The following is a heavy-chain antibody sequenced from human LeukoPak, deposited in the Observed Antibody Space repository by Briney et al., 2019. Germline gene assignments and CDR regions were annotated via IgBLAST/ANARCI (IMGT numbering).Heavy chain of an antibody. Sequence: GESLKISCKGSGYSFTSYWIGWVRQMPGKGLEWMGIIYPGDSDTRYSPSFQGQVTISADKSISTAYLQWSSLKASDTAMYYCARHISGGDLVVEPAAIPYEYWGQGTLITVSS. J-gene: IGHJ4*02. CDR1: GYSFTSYW. V-gene: IGHV5-51*01. D-gene: IGHD2-2*02. CDR2: IYPGDSDT. CDR3: ARHISGGDLVVEPAAIPYEY.